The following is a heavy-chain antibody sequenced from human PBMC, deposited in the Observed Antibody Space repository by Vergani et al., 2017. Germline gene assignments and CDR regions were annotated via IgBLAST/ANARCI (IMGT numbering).Heavy chain of an antibody. Sequence: QVQLVQSGAEVKKPGSSVKVSCKASGGTFSSYTTSWVRQAPGQGLEWMGRIIPILGIANYAQKCQGRVTITADKSTSTAYMELSSLRSEDTAVYYCARGENYYDSSGYYSFDCWGQGTLVTVSS. V-gene: IGHV1-69*02. CDR3: ARGENYYDSSGYYSFDC. CDR2: IIPILGIA. D-gene: IGHD3-22*01. J-gene: IGHJ4*02. CDR1: GGTFSSYT.